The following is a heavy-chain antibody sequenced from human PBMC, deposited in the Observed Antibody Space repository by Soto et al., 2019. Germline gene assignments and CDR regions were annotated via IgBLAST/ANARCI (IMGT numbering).Heavy chain of an antibody. CDR1: GVTFSSYA. D-gene: IGHD7-27*01. J-gene: IGHJ4*02. CDR2: ISGTDGAT. CDR3: AKYAGFSPGVRFNFDY. V-gene: IGHV3-23*01. Sequence: EVQMLESGGALIQPGGSLRLSCAASGVTFSSYAMSWVRQTSGKGLQWVSTISGTDGATYYAASVKGRFTISRDNSQNILYLQMNNLRAEDTAIYYCAKYAGFSPGVRFNFDYWGQGTLVTVSS.